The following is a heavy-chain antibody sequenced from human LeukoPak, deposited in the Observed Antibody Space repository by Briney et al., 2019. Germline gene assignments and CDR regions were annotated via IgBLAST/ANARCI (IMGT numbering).Heavy chain of an antibody. CDR3: ARNYVVVDYFDY. J-gene: IGHJ4*02. D-gene: IGHD2-15*01. CDR2: IYYSGST. Sequence: PSRTLSLTCTVSGGSISSGGYYWSWIRQHPGKGLEWIGYIYYSGSTYYNPSLKSRVTISVDTSKNQFSLKLSSVTAADTAVYYCARNYVVVDYFDYWGQGTLVTVSS. V-gene: IGHV4-31*03. CDR1: GGSISSGGYY.